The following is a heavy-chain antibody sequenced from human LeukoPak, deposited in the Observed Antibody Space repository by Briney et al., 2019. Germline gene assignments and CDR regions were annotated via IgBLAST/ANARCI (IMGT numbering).Heavy chain of an antibody. CDR3: SRGRVHELLYLGY. J-gene: IGHJ4*02. Sequence: SVKVSCKASGGTFSSYAISWVRQAPGQGLEWMGGIIPIFGTANYAQKFQGRVTITADESTSTAYMELSSLRSEDTSVYYCSRGRVHELLYLGYWGQGTLVTVSS. CDR1: GGTFSSYA. CDR2: IIPIFGTA. D-gene: IGHD3-10*01. V-gene: IGHV1-69*13.